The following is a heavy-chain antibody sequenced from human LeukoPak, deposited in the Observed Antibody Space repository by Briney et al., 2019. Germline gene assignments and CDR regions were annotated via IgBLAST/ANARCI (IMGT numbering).Heavy chain of an antibody. Sequence: SETLSLTCTVSGGSISSYYWSWIRQPPGKGLEWIGYIYYSGSTNYNPSLKSRVTISVDTSKNQFSLKLSSVTAADTAVYYCARDKLSRLRRATTNWFDPWGQGTLVTVSS. CDR1: GGSISSYY. D-gene: IGHD2/OR15-2a*01. V-gene: IGHV4-59*01. J-gene: IGHJ5*02. CDR2: IYYSGST. CDR3: ARDKLSRLRRATTNWFDP.